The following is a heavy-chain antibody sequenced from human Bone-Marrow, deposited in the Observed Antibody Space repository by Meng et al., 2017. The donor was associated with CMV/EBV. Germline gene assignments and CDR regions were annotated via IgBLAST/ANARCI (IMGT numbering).Heavy chain of an antibody. Sequence: GGSLRLSCAASGFTFSSYSMNWVRQAPGKGLEWVSSISSSSSYIYYADSVKGRFTISRDNAKNSLYLQMNSLRGEDTAVYYCARAFGGAGWLDPWGQGTLVTVSS. CDR3: ARAFGGAGWLDP. V-gene: IGHV3-21*04. D-gene: IGHD3-16*01. J-gene: IGHJ5*02. CDR1: GFTFSSYS. CDR2: ISSSSSYI.